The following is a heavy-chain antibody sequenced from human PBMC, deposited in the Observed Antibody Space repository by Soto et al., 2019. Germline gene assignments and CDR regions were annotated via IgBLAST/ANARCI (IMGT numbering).Heavy chain of an antibody. CDR1: GGSISSGGYS. D-gene: IGHD5-18*01. Sequence: SETLSLTCAVSGGSISSGGYSWSWIRQPPGKGLEWIGYIYHSGSTYYNPSLKSRVTISVDTSKNQFSLKLSSVTAADTAVYYCAREERGYSYGLFDYWGQGTLVTVSS. CDR3: AREERGYSYGLFDY. J-gene: IGHJ4*02. CDR2: IYHSGST. V-gene: IGHV4-30-2*01.